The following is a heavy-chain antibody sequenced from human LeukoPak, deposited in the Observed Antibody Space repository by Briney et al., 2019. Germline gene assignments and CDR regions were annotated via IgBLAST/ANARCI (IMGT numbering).Heavy chain of an antibody. CDR3: ARKRKGAYDFDY. V-gene: IGHV4-4*07. CDR2: IYTSGST. Sequence: SETLSLTCTVSGGSMSSYYWSWIRQPAGKGPEWIGRIYTSGSTNYNPSLKSRVTMSVDTSNNQLSLKLTSVTAADTAVYYCARKRKGAYDFDYWGQGTLVTVSS. CDR1: GGSMSSYY. J-gene: IGHJ4*02. D-gene: IGHD3-16*01.